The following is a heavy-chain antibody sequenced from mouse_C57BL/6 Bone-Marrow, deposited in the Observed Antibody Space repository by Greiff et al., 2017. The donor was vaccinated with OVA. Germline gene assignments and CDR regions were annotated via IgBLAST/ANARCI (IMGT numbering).Heavy chain of an antibody. CDR2: ISDGGSYT. CDR3: AREDGYDVD. V-gene: IGHV5-4*01. D-gene: IGHD2-2*01. J-gene: IGHJ2*01. CDR1: GFTFSSYA. Sequence: VKLMESGGGLVKPGGSLKLSCAASGFTFSSYAMSWVRQTPEKRLEWVATISDGGSYTYYPDNVKGRFTISRDNAKNNLYLQMSHLKSEDTAMYYCAREDGYDVDWGQGTTLTVSS.